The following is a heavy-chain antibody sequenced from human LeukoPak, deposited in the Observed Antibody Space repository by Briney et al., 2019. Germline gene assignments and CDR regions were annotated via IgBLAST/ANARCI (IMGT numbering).Heavy chain of an antibody. CDR2: ISAGGRTT. CDR3: ASWAGNTQSDSWSGPFDY. D-gene: IGHD3-3*01. J-gene: IGHJ4*02. Sequence: VGSLRLSSAVSGLTFSNLKMNWVRQAPGKGLEWVSYISAGGRTTFYADSVTGRFTISRDNAKNSLYLQMSSLRVEDTAVYYCASWAGNTQSDSWSGPFDYWGQGSLVTVSS. V-gene: IGHV3-48*03. CDR1: GLTFSNLK.